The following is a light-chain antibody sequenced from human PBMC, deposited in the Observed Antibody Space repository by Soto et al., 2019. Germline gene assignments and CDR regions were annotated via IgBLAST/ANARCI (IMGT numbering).Light chain of an antibody. CDR2: DAS. V-gene: IGKV1-5*01. CDR1: QSISSX. J-gene: IGKJ1*01. CDR3: QEYESHLRT. Sequence: DILMTQSPSTLSASVGDRVTITCRASQSISSXLAWYQQKSGKAPHLLIYDASTLESGVPSRFSGSGSGTEFSLTISSLQPDDFATYYCQEYESHLRTFGPGTKVEI.